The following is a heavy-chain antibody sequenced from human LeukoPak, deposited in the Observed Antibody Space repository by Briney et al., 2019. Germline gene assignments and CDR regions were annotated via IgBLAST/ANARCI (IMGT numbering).Heavy chain of an antibody. CDR3: AHTQYYYDSSGYYYGDYFQH. D-gene: IGHD3-22*01. J-gene: IGHJ1*01. CDR1: GFSLSTSGVG. V-gene: IGHV2-5*01. Sequence: SGPTLVNPTQPLTLTCTFSGFSLSTSGVGVGWIRQPPGQAMEWLALIYWNDDKRYSPSLKSRLTITKDTSKNQVVLTMTNMDPVDTATYYCAHTQYYYDSSGYYYGDYFQHWGQGTLVTVSS. CDR2: IYWNDDK.